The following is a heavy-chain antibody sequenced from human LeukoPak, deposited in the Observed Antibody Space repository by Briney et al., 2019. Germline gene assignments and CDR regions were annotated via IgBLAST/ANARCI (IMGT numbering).Heavy chain of an antibody. CDR2: INPHSGGT. D-gene: IGHD3-16*02. V-gene: IGHV1-2*02. J-gene: IGHJ3*02. Sequence: ASVKVSCKASGYTFTDYFMHWVRQALGQGLEWMGWINPHSGGTNYAQKFQGRVTMTRDTSISTAYMELSRLRSDDTAVYYCARPLIGDYVWGSYRFPQGYDAFDIWGQGTMVTVSS. CDR3: ARPLIGDYVWGSYRFPQGYDAFDI. CDR1: GYTFTDYF.